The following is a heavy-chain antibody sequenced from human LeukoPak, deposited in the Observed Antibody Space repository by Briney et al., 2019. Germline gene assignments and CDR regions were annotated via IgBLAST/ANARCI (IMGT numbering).Heavy chain of an antibody. D-gene: IGHD2-15*01. V-gene: IGHV1-2*02. CDR1: GYTFTSYY. Sequence: GASVKVSCKASGYTFTSYYMHWVRQAPGQGLEWMGWINPNSGGTNYAQKFQGRVTMTRDTSISTAYMELSRLRSDDTAVYYCARDGGYCSGGSCPNWFDPWGQGTLVTVSS. J-gene: IGHJ5*02. CDR2: INPNSGGT. CDR3: ARDGGYCSGGSCPNWFDP.